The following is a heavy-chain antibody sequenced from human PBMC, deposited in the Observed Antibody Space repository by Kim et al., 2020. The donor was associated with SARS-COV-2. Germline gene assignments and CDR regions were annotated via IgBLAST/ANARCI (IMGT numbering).Heavy chain of an antibody. CDR2: IIPIFGTA. J-gene: IGHJ4*02. CDR3: ARGEARITIFGVVNLHFDY. CDR1: GGTFSSYA. D-gene: IGHD3-3*01. Sequence: SVKVSCKASGGTFSSYAISWVRQAPGQGLEWMGGIIPIFGTANYAQKFQGRVTITADESTSTAYMELSSLRSEDTAVYYCARGEARITIFGVVNLHFDYWGQGTLVTVSS. V-gene: IGHV1-69*13.